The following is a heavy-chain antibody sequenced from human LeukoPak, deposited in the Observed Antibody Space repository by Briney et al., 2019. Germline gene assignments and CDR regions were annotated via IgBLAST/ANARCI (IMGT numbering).Heavy chain of an antibody. CDR3: ARALRPWGWFDP. D-gene: IGHD3-16*01. J-gene: IGHJ5*02. V-gene: IGHV4-59*01. CDR2: IYYSGST. Sequence: SETLSLTCTVSGGSISSYYWSWIRQPPGKGLEWVGYIYYSGSTNYNPSLKSRVTISVDTSKNQFSLKLSSVTAADTAVYYCARALRPWGWFDPWGQGTLVTVSS. CDR1: GGSISSYY.